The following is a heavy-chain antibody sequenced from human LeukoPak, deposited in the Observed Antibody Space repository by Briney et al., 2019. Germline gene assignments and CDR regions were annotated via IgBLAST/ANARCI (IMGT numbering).Heavy chain of an antibody. V-gene: IGHV1-58*02. CDR1: GFTFTSSA. CDR3: AAHMVRGVNYFDY. J-gene: IGHJ4*02. CDR2: IVVGSGNT. Sequence: ASVKVSCKASGFTFTSSAMQWVRQARGQRLEWIGWIVVGSGNTNYAQKFQERVTITRDMSTSTAYMELSSLRSEDTAVYYCAAHMVRGVNYFDYWGQGTLVTVSS. D-gene: IGHD3-10*01.